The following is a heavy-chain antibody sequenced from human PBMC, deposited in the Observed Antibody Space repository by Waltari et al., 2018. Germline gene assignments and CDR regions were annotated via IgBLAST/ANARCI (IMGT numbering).Heavy chain of an antibody. D-gene: IGHD3-10*01. CDR3: ARDYYGQGSYYNPPDY. V-gene: IGHV1-46*01. CDR2: INPSGGST. J-gene: IGHJ4*02. Sequence: QVQLVQSGAEVKKPGASVKVSCKASGYTFTSYYMHWVRQAPGQGLEWMGIINPSGGSTRYAQKFQGRVTMTRDTSTSTVHMELSSLRSEDTAVYYCARDYYGQGSYYNPPDYWGQGTLVTVSS. CDR1: GYTFTSYY.